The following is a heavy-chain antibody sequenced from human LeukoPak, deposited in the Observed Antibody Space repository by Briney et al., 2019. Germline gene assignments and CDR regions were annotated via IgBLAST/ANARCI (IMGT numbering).Heavy chain of an antibody. CDR1: GGTFSSYA. V-gene: IGHV1-69*05. CDR3: ASVTTVTPVWYFDL. J-gene: IGHJ2*01. CDR2: IIPIFGTA. Sequence: GSSVKVSCKASGGTFSSYAISWVRQAPGQGLEWMGRIIPIFGTANYAQKFQGRVTITTDEFTSTAYMELSSLRSEDTAVYYCASVTTVTPVWYFDLWGRGTLVTVSS. D-gene: IGHD4-17*01.